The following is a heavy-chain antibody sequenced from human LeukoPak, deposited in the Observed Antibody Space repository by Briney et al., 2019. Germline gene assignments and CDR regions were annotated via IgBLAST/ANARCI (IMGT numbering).Heavy chain of an antibody. CDR2: ISSSSSYI. D-gene: IGHD3-3*01. J-gene: IGHJ4*02. V-gene: IGHV3-21*01. Sequence: GGSLRLSCAASGFTFSSYSMNWVRQAPGKGLEWVSPISSSSSYIYYADSVKGRFTISRDNAKNSLYLQMNSLRAEDTAVYYCAREITIFGVVITDPFVVYWGQGTLVTVSS. CDR3: AREITIFGVVITDPFVVY. CDR1: GFTFSSYS.